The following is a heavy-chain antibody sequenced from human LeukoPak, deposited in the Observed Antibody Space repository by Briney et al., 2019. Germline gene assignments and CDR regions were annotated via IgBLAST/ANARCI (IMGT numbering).Heavy chain of an antibody. Sequence: GGSLRLSCAASGFTFSSYAMNWVRQAPGKGLEWVAVISYEYYADSVTGRFTISSDNSKNTLYLQMNSLRAEDTAVYYCARPGIAVADQYYFDYWGQGTLVTVSS. CDR2: ISYE. D-gene: IGHD6-19*01. CDR3: ARPGIAVADQYYFDY. V-gene: IGHV3-30*04. J-gene: IGHJ4*02. CDR1: GFTFSSYA.